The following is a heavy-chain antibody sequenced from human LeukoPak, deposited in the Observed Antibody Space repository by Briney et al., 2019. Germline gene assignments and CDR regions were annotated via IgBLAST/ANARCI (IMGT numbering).Heavy chain of an antibody. D-gene: IGHD3-22*01. Sequence: SETLSLTCAVYGGSFSGYCWSWIRQPPGKGLEWIGEINHSGSTNYNPSLKSRVTISVDTSKNQFSLKLSSVTAADTAVYYCARQEDYYDSSGYLYYFDYWGQGTLVTVSS. CDR3: ARQEDYYDSSGYLYYFDY. V-gene: IGHV4-34*01. J-gene: IGHJ4*02. CDR1: GGSFSGYC. CDR2: INHSGST.